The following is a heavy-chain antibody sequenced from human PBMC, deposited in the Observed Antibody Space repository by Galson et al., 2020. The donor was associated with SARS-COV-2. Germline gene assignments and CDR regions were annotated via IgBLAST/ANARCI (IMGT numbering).Heavy chain of an antibody. D-gene: IGHD6-19*01. Sequence: GESLKISCTSSGITFSVYDMHWVRQAPGKGLELASYISDSGSTIYYADSVRGRCTISRDNAKNSLYLQMNSLRAGDTALYYCSRHGYSSGWSNFYFDYWGLGTLVTVSS. CDR3: SRHGYSSGWSNFYFDY. V-gene: IGHV3-48*03. CDR2: ISDSGSTI. CDR1: GITFSVYD. J-gene: IGHJ4*02.